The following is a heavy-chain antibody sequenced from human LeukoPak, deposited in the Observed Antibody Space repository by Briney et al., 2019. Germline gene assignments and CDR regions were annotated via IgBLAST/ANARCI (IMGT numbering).Heavy chain of an antibody. CDR3: ARYSGESNWFDP. V-gene: IGHV4-34*01. CDR1: GVSFSAYY. J-gene: IGHJ5*02. CDR2: INHNGTT. Sequence: SETLSLTCAVYGVSFSAYYWSWIRQPPDKGLEWIGDINHNGTTNYNPSLKSRVTISVDTSKNQFSLKLTSVTAADTAVYYCARYSGESNWFDPWGQGTLVTVSS. D-gene: IGHD3-10*01.